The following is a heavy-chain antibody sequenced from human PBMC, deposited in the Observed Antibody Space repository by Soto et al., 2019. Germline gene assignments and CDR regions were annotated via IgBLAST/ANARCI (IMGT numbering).Heavy chain of an antibody. V-gene: IGHV3-21*01. CDR1: GFTFTSHS. J-gene: IGHJ5*02. Sequence: EVQLVESGGGLVKPGGSLRLSCAVSGFTFTSHSMNWVRQAPGKGLEWVSSISSSSSYIYYADSVKGRFTISRDNAKNSLYLQMNSLRAEDTAVYYCARSVTGSYSSWFDPWGQGTLVTVSS. CDR3: ARSVTGSYSSWFDP. CDR2: ISSSSSYI. D-gene: IGHD1-26*01.